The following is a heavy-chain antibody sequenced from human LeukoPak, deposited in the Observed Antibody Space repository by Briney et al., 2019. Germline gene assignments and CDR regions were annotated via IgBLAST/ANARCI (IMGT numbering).Heavy chain of an antibody. J-gene: IGHJ4*02. D-gene: IGHD1-26*01. CDR3: AFTTGNYYLDS. CDR1: GGSLSGHY. Sequence: SETLSLTCVVYGGSLSGHYWSWIRQPPGKGLEWIGEINHSGSINYNPSLKSRVTVSVDTSKNQFSLKLSSVTAADTAVYYCAFTTGNYYLDSWGQGTLVTVSS. V-gene: IGHV4-34*01. CDR2: INHSGSI.